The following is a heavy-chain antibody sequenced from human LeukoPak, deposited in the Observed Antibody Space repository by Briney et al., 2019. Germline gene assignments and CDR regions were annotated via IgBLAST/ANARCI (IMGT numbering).Heavy chain of an antibody. D-gene: IGHD3-16*01. CDR1: GYSFTSYW. V-gene: IGHV5-51*01. J-gene: IGHJ4*02. CDR3: ARLDDVGPLGVPFDY. Sequence: PGESLKISGKGSGYSFTSYWIGWVRQLPGKGLEWMGIIYPGDSDTSYRPSFQGQVTISADKSISTAYLQWSSLKASDTAMYYCARLDDVGPLGVPFDYWGQGTLVTVSS. CDR2: IYPGDSDT.